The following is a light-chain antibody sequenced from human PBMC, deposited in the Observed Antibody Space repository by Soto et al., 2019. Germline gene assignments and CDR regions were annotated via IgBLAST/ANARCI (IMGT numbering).Light chain of an antibody. CDR2: EVT. J-gene: IGLJ2*01. CDR3: SSYTSNHALVL. CDR1: SSDVGGYNY. Sequence: QSALTQPASVSGSPGQSITISCTGTSSDVGGYNYVSWYQHHPGKAPKLMICEVTNRPSGVSNRFSGSKSGNTASLTISGLQAEDEADYYCSSYTSNHALVLFGGGTKLTVL. V-gene: IGLV2-14*01.